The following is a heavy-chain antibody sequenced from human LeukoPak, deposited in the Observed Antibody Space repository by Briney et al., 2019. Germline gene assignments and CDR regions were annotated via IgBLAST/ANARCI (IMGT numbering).Heavy chain of an antibody. D-gene: IGHD3-22*01. CDR3: ARDQPDYYDSSGYGAFDI. CDR1: GFTVSSNY. Sequence: PGGSLRLSCAASGFTVSSNYMSWVRQAPGKGLEWVSVIYSGGSTYYADSVKGRSTISRDNSKNTLYLQMNSLRAEDTAVYYCARDQPDYYDSSGYGAFDIWGQGTMVTVSS. J-gene: IGHJ3*02. CDR2: IYSGGST. V-gene: IGHV3-53*01.